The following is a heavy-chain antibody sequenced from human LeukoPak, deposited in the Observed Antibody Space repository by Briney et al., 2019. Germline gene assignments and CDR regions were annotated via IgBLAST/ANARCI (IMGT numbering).Heavy chain of an antibody. CDR3: ARPYYYDSRIDP. D-gene: IGHD3-22*01. J-gene: IGHJ5*02. Sequence: SQTLSLTCTFSGGSISSGDYYWSWIRQPPGKGLEWIAYMYYSGSTYYNPSLKSRVTMSADTSKNQLSLKLSSVTAADTAVYYCARPYYYDSRIDPWGQGILVTVSS. CDR2: MYYSGST. CDR1: GGSISSGDYY. V-gene: IGHV4-30-4*01.